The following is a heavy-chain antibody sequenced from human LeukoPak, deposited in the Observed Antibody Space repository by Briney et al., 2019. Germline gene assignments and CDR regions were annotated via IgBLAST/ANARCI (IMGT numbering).Heavy chain of an antibody. CDR1: GYSFTSYW. V-gene: IGHV5-10-1*01. D-gene: IGHD1-26*01. J-gene: IGHJ4*02. Sequence: HGESLKISCKGSGYSFTSYWISWVRQMPGKGLEWMGRIDPRDSYTKYSPSFQGHVSISADKSISTAYLQWSSLKASDTAMYYCARRPNMVGASFDYWGQGTLVTVSS. CDR3: ARRPNMVGASFDY. CDR2: IDPRDSYT.